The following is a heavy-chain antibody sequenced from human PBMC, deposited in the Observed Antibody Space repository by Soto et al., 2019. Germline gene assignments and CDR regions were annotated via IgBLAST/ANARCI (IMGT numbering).Heavy chain of an antibody. CDR3: ARRPYCSSTSCYDYYYYGMDV. CDR2: IYHSGST. CDR1: GGSISSSNW. Sequence: SETLSLTCAVSGGSISSSNWWSWVRQPPGKGLEGIGEIYHSGSTNYNPSLKSRVTISVDKSKNQFSLKLSSVTAADTAVYYCARRPYCSSTSCYDYYYYGMDVWGQGTTVTVSS. J-gene: IGHJ6*02. V-gene: IGHV4-4*02. D-gene: IGHD2-2*01.